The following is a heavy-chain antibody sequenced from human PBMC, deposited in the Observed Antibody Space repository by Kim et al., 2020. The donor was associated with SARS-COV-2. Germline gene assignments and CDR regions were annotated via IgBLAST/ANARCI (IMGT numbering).Heavy chain of an antibody. V-gene: IGHV3-7*01. CDR1: GFTFSSYW. CDR3: ARFPSVKFYYFDY. CDR2: IKQDGSEK. D-gene: IGHD6-19*01. J-gene: IGHJ4*02. Sequence: GGSLRLSCAASGFTFSSYWMSWVRQAPGKGLEWVANIKQDGSEKYYVDSVKGRFTISRDNAKNSLYLQMNSLRAEDTAVYYCARFPSVKFYYFDYWGQGTLVTVS.